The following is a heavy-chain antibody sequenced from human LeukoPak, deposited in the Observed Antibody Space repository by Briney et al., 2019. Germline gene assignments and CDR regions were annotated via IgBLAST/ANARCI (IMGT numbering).Heavy chain of an antibody. V-gene: IGHV3-30*02. CDR2: IRYDGSNK. D-gene: IGHD1-1*01. Sequence: GGSLRLSCAASGFTFSSYGMHWVRQAPGKGLEWVAFIRYDGSNKYYADSVKGRFTISRDNSKNTLYLQMNSLRAEDTAVYYCARFKSQLDTRTKYYFDYWGQGTLVTVSS. J-gene: IGHJ4*02. CDR1: GFTFSSYG. CDR3: ARFKSQLDTRTKYYFDY.